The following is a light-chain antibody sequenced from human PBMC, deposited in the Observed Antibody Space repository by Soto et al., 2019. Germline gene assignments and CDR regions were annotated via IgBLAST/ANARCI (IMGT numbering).Light chain of an antibody. CDR1: QRISTY. V-gene: IGKV1-39*01. CDR2: AAS. J-gene: IGKJ1*01. CDR3: QQSYSTPWA. Sequence: DIQMTQSLSSLSASVGDRVTITCRASQRISTYLNWYQHKPGKAPKLLIYAASSLQSGVPSRFSGSGVGTDFTLTISSLQPEDFAAYYCQQSYSTPWAFGQGTKVEIK.